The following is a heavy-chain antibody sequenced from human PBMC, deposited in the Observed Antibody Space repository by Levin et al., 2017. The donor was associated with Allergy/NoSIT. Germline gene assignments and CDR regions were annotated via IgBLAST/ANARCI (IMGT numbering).Heavy chain of an antibody. D-gene: IGHD2/OR15-2a*01. CDR2: IDSDGSSK. J-gene: IGHJ5*02. CDR1: GFTFSNFW. Sequence: GESLKISCAASGFTFSNFWMHWVRQAAGKGLVWVSRIDSDGSSKAYADSVKGRFTISRDNAKNTLYLQMSSLRAEDTALYFCVQGSCNTRSNPNWYAPWGQGTLVAVSS. V-gene: IGHV3-74*03. CDR3: VQGSCNTRSNPNWYAP.